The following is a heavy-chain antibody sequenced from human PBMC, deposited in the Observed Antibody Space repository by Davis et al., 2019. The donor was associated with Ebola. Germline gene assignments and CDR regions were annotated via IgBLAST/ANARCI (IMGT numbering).Heavy chain of an antibody. CDR2: INSDGSST. J-gene: IGHJ4*02. CDR3: ARDSYPKENDYGDYDWGYFDY. CDR1: GFTFSSYW. Sequence: HTGGSLRLSCAASGFTFSSYWMHWVRQAPGKGLVWVSRINSDGSSTSYADSVKGRFTISRDNAKNTLYLQMNSLRAEDTAVYYCARDSYPKENDYGDYDWGYFDYWGQGTLVTVSS. V-gene: IGHV3-74*01. D-gene: IGHD4-17*01.